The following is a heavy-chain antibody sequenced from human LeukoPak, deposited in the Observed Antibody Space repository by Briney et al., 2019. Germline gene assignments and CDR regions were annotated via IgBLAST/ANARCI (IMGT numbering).Heavy chain of an antibody. V-gene: IGHV4-59*08. CDR3: ASGIAAAVDY. Sequence: PSETLSLTCTVSGGSISSYYWSWIRQPPGKGLEWIGYIYYSGSTNYNPSLKSRVTISVDTSKNQFSLKLSSVTAADTAVYYCASGIAAAVDYWGQGTLVTVSS. D-gene: IGHD6-13*01. J-gene: IGHJ4*02. CDR2: IYYSGST. CDR1: GGSISSYY.